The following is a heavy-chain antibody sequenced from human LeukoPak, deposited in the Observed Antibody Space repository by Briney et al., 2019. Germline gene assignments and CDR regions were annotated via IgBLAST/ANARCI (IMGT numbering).Heavy chain of an antibody. V-gene: IGHV4-4*07. CDR1: GGSISSYY. Sequence: SETLSLTCAVSGGSISSYYWSWIRQPAGKGLEWIGRIYTSGSTNYNPSLKSRVTMSVDTSKNQFSLKLSSVTAADTAVYYCARGRQEVSMIVVVMTAVSYYLDVWGKGTTVTVS. J-gene: IGHJ6*03. CDR2: IYTSGST. CDR3: ARGRQEVSMIVVVMTAVSYYLDV. D-gene: IGHD3-22*01.